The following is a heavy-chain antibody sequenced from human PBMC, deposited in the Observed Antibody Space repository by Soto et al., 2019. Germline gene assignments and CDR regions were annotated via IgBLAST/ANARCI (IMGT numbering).Heavy chain of an antibody. D-gene: IGHD3-10*01. V-gene: IGHV1-2*04. J-gene: IGHJ5*02. Sequence: SSVKVSCKASGYTFTGYHMHWVRQAPGQGLEWMGWINPNSGGTNYAQKFQGWVTMTRDTSISTAYMELSRLRSDDTAVYYCARDLWGYYGSGSYWFDPWGQGTLVTVS. CDR3: ARDLWGYYGSGSYWFDP. CDR1: GYTFTGYH. CDR2: INPNSGGT.